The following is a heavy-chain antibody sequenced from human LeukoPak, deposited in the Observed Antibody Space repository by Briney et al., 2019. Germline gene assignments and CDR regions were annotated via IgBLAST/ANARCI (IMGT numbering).Heavy chain of an antibody. CDR1: GFSLSTSGMR. D-gene: IGHD3-9*01. V-gene: IGHV2-70*04. J-gene: IGHJ4*02. CDR3: ARDDILTGVDY. Sequence: ESGPTLVNPTQTLTLTCTFSGFSLSTSGMRVSWIRQPPGKALEWLARIDWDDDKFYSTSLKTRLTISKDTSKNQVVLTMTNMDPVDTAMYYCARDDILTGVDYWGQGTLVTVSS. CDR2: IDWDDDK.